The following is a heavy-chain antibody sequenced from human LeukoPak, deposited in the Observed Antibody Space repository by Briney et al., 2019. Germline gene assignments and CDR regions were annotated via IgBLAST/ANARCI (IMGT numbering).Heavy chain of an antibody. CDR1: GYTFTSYD. CDR3: ARGPIGSHDY. CDR2: MNPNSGNT. J-gene: IGHJ4*02. Sequence: ASVKVSCKASGYTFTSYDINWVRQATGQGLELMGWMNPNSGNTSYAQKFQVKGSITSTTSISTAYMELSSLRSENTAVYYCARGPIGSHDYWGQGTLVTVSS. D-gene: IGHD5/OR15-5a*01. V-gene: IGHV1-8*03.